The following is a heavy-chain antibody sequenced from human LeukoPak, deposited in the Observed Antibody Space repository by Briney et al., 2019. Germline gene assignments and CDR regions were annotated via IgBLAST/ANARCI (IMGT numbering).Heavy chain of an antibody. J-gene: IGHJ4*02. CDR1: GYTFTSYG. CDR2: ISAYNGNT. D-gene: IGHD6-19*01. CDR3: ARDLRIAVAGPFDY. V-gene: IGHV1-18*01. Sequence: ASVKVSCKASGYTFTSYGISWVRQAPGQGLEWMGWISAYNGNTNYAQKLQGRVTMTTDTSTGTAYMELRSLRSDDTAVYYCARDLRIAVAGPFDYWGQGTLVTVSS.